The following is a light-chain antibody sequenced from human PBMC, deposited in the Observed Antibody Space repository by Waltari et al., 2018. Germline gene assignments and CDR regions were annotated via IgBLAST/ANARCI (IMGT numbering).Light chain of an antibody. V-gene: IGLV2-14*01. CDR1: SSDIGAYNY. J-gene: IGLJ1*01. Sequence: QSALTQPASVSGSPGQSITISCTGTSSDIGAYNYVSWYQKNPGKAPKVMIYDVSNRPPGVSSRFSGSKSGNTASLTISGLQAEDEADYYCSSYTSSSTYGFGSGTMVTVL. CDR2: DVS. CDR3: SSYTSSSTYG.